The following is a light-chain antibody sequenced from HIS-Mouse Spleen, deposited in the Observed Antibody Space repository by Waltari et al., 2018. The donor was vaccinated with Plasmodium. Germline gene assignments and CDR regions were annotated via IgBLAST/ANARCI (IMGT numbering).Light chain of an antibody. V-gene: IGKV1-17*03. CDR3: LQHNSYPRT. CDR1: QGISNH. J-gene: IGKJ1*01. Sequence: DIQMTQSPSAMSASVGDRVTITCRASQGISNHLAWYQQKPGKVPKSLLYAADSLQSVVPTRFSGSRAGTEFTLTISSLQPEDFATDYCLQHNSYPRTFGQGTKVESK. CDR2: AAD.